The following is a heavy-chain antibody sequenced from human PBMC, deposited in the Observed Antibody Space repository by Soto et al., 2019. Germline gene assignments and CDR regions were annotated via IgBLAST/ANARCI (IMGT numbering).Heavy chain of an antibody. J-gene: IGHJ6*02. CDR2: IYDNGTT. D-gene: IGHD3-10*01. CDR1: GLTVSNAY. V-gene: IGHV3-53*01. Sequence: EVQLVESGGGLIQPWGSLRLSCAASGLTVSNAYMAWVRQAPGMGLEWVSVIYDNGTTYYADSVKGRFTISRDTSTNTLSLQMDSLRAEDTAVYYCVRPLPSGRNYGLDVWGQGTTVTVSS. CDR3: VRPLPSGRNYGLDV.